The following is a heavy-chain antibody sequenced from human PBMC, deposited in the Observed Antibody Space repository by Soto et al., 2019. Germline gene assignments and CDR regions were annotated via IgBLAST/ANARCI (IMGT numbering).Heavy chain of an antibody. CDR3: ARVGSADQDFDY. CDR2: IYYSGST. D-gene: IGHD2-2*01. J-gene: IGHJ4*02. Sequence: SETLSLTCTVSGGSISSYYWSWIRQPPGKGLEWIGYIYYSGSTNYNPSLKSRVTISVDTSKNQFSLKLSSVTAADTAVYYCARVGSADQDFDYWGQGTLVTVSS. CDR1: GGSISSYY. V-gene: IGHV4-59*01.